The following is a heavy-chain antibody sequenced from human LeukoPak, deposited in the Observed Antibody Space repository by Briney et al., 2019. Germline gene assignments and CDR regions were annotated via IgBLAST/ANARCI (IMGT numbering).Heavy chain of an antibody. Sequence: PSETLSLTCTVSGGSISSSSYYWGWIRQPPGKGLEWIGSIYYSGSTYYNPSLKSRVTISVGTSKNQFSLKLSSVTAADTAVYYCARGPIVVVIADTWGQGTLVTVSS. CDR3: ARGPIVVVIADT. V-gene: IGHV4-39*01. J-gene: IGHJ4*02. CDR1: GGSISSSSYY. CDR2: IYYSGST. D-gene: IGHD2-21*01.